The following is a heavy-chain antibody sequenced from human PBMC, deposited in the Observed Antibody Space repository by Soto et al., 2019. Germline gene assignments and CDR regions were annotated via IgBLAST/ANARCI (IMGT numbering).Heavy chain of an antibody. CDR2: IWYDGSNK. J-gene: IGHJ4*02. CDR3: ARDYHQLGIDY. D-gene: IGHD7-27*01. V-gene: IGHV3-33*01. Sequence: GGSLRLSCAASGFTFSSYGMHWVRQAPGKGLEWVAVIWYDGSNKYYADSVKGRFTISRDNSKNTLYLQMNSLRAEDTAVYYCARDYHQLGIDYWGQGTLVTVSS. CDR1: GFTFSSYG.